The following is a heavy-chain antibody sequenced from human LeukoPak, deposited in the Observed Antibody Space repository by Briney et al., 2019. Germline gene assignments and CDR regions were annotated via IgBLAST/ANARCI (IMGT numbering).Heavy chain of an antibody. V-gene: IGHV3-74*01. Sequence: GGSLRLSCAVSGFTFSSYWMHWVRQGPGKGLAWVSRITIDGSATDYADSVKGRFTSSRDKAKTILYLHMDSLRAEDTAVYYCARDASPGYFDLWGRGTLVTVSS. CDR1: GFTFSSYW. CDR3: ARDASPGYFDL. CDR2: ITIDGSAT. D-gene: IGHD2-15*01. J-gene: IGHJ2*01.